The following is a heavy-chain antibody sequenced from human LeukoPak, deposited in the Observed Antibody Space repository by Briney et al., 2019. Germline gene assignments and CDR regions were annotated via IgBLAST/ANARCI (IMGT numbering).Heavy chain of an antibody. Sequence: SETLSLTCTVSSGSISSGSYYWSWIRQPAGKGLEWIGRIYTSGSTNYNPSLKSRVTISVDTSKNQFSLKLSSVTAADTAVYYCARDLAAGADSSGYYVDYWGQGTLVTVSS. CDR3: ARDLAAGADSSGYYVDY. CDR2: IYTSGST. CDR1: SGSISSGSYY. J-gene: IGHJ4*02. D-gene: IGHD3-22*01. V-gene: IGHV4-61*02.